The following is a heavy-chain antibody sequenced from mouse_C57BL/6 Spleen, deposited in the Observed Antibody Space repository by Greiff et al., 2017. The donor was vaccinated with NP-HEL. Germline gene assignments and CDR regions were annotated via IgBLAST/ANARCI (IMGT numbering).Heavy chain of an antibody. D-gene: IGHD2-1*01. CDR2: ISNGGGST. V-gene: IGHV5-12*01. CDR1: GFTFSDYY. Sequence: EVQVVESGGGLVQPGGSLKLSCAASGFTFSDYYMYWVRQTPEKRLEWVAYISNGGGSTYYPDTVKGRFTISRDNAKNTLYLQMSRLKSEDTAMYYCARHGNYAWFAYWGQGTLVTVSA. J-gene: IGHJ3*01. CDR3: ARHGNYAWFAY.